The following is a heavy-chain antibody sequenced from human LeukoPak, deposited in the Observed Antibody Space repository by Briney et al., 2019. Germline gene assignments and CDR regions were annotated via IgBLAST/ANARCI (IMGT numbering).Heavy chain of an antibody. CDR3: ARDGTDY. CDR2: ISYDGSNK. J-gene: IGHJ4*02. D-gene: IGHD6-13*01. CDR1: GFTFSSYW. Sequence: GGSLRLSCAASGFTFSSYWMSWVRQAPGKGLEWVAVISYDGSNKYYADSVKGRFTISRDNSKNTLYLQMNSLRAEDTAVYYCARDGTDYWGQGTLVTVSS. V-gene: IGHV3-30-3*01.